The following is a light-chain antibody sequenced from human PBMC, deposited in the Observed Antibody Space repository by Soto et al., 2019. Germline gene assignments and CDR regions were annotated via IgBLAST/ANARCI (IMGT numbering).Light chain of an antibody. V-gene: IGLV2-8*01. J-gene: IGLJ2*01. CDR3: SSYAGSDNFVV. CDR1: SSDLGYYNY. CDR2: EVT. Sequence: QSALTQPPSASGSPGQSVTISCTGTSSDLGYYNYVSWYQRHAGKAPKLLIYEVTKRPSGVPDRFSASKSGNTASLTVSGLQPDDEADYYCSSYAGSDNFVVFGGGTKLTVL.